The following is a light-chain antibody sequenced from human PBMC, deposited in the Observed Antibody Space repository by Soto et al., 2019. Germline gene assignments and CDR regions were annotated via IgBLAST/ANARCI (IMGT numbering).Light chain of an antibody. J-gene: IGKJ1*01. CDR2: KAS. CDR3: QQYYTYSWT. CDR1: QSISSW. V-gene: IGKV1-5*03. Sequence: DIQMTQSPSTLSASVGDGVTITCRASQSISSWLAWYQQKPGKAPNLLIYKASTLESGVPSRFSGSGSGTEFTLTISSLQPDDFATYYCQQYYTYSWTFGQGTKVEIK.